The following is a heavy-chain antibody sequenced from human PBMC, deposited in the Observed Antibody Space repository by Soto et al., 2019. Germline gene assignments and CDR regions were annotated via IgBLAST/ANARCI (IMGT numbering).Heavy chain of an antibody. Sequence: QVQLVESGGGVVQPGRSLRLSCAASGFTFSSYGMHWVRQAPGKGLEWVAVISYDGSNKYYADSVKGRFTISRDNSKNTLYLQMNSLRAEDTAVYYCAKDQIFGVVIFFGAYYYGMDVWGQGTTVTVSS. V-gene: IGHV3-30*18. CDR3: AKDQIFGVVIFFGAYYYGMDV. J-gene: IGHJ6*02. D-gene: IGHD3-3*01. CDR1: GFTFSSYG. CDR2: ISYDGSNK.